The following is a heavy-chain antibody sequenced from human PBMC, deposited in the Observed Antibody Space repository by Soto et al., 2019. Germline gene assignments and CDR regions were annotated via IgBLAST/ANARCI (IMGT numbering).Heavy chain of an antibody. J-gene: IGHJ4*02. Sequence: SETLSLTCAVYGGSFSGYYWSWIRQPPGKGLEWIGYIYYSGSTNYNPSLKSRVTISVDTSKTQFSLKLSSVTAADTAVYYCARFPDYYFDYWGQGTLVTVSS. CDR1: GGSFSGYY. V-gene: IGHV4-59*01. CDR3: ARFPDYYFDY. CDR2: IYYSGST. D-gene: IGHD2-21*02.